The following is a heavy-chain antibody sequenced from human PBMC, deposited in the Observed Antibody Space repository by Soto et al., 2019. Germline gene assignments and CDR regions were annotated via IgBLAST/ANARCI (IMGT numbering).Heavy chain of an antibody. Sequence: ASVKVSCKASGYTLTTYDINWVRQASGQGLEWMGCVNPSSGNTVYAQKFHGRVTMTRDTSISTAYMELSSLKSDDTAIYYCARASMYIWNDHWGQGTLVTVSS. CDR1: GYTLTTYD. J-gene: IGHJ5*02. D-gene: IGHD1-20*01. CDR2: VNPSSGNT. CDR3: ARASMYIWNDH. V-gene: IGHV1-8*01.